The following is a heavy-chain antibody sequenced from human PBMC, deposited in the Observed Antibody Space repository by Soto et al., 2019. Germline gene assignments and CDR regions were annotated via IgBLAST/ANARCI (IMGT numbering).Heavy chain of an antibody. D-gene: IGHD6-19*01. CDR1: GFTFTSSA. Sequence: QMQLVQSGPEVKKPGTSVKVSCKASGFTFTSSAMQWVRQARGQRLEWIGWIVVGSGNTNYAQKFQERVTITRDMSISTADMELSSLRSEDTVVYYCAAVFGYSSGWYYFDYWGQGTLVTVSS. CDR3: AAVFGYSSGWYYFDY. J-gene: IGHJ4*02. V-gene: IGHV1-58*02. CDR2: IVVGSGNT.